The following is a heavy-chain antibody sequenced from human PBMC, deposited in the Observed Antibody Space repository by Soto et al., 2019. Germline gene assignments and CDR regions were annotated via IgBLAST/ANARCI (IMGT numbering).Heavy chain of an antibody. CDR1: GGTFSSYA. V-gene: IGHV1-69*13. CDR2: IIPIFGTA. Sequence: GASVKVSCKASGGTFSSYAISWVRQAPGQGLEWMGGIIPIFGTANYAQKFQGRVTITADESTSTAYMELSSLRSEDTAVYYCARDLYSSADTAGYYGMDVWGQGTTVTVSS. CDR3: ARDLYSSADTAGYYGMDV. D-gene: IGHD3-22*01. J-gene: IGHJ6*02.